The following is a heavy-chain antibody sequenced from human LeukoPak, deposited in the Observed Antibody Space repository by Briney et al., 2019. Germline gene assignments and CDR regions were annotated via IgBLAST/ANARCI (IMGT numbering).Heavy chain of an antibody. D-gene: IGHD3-9*01. Sequence: PGGSLRLSCAASGFTFDDYAMHWVRQAPGKGLEWVSGIRWNSGSIGYADSVKGRFTISRDNAKNSLYLQMNSLRAEDTALYYCAKAPYDILTGYCAFDIWGQGTMVTVSS. CDR1: GFTFDDYA. CDR3: AKAPYDILTGYCAFDI. J-gene: IGHJ3*02. CDR2: IRWNSGSI. V-gene: IGHV3-9*01.